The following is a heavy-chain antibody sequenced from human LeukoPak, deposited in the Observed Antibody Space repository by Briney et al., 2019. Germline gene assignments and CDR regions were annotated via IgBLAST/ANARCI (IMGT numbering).Heavy chain of an antibody. V-gene: IGHV3-21*01. Sequence: GGSLRLSCAASGFTFSSYSMNWVRQAPGKGLEWVSSISSSSSYIYYADSVKGRFTISRDNAKNPLYLQMNSLRAEDTAVYYCAREEQWSPDFFDYWGQGTLVTVSS. CDR1: GFTFSSYS. J-gene: IGHJ4*02. D-gene: IGHD6-19*01. CDR2: ISSSSSYI. CDR3: AREEQWSPDFFDY.